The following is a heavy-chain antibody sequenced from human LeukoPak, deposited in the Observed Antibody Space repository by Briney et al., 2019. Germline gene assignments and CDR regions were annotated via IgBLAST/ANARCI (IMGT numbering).Heavy chain of an antibody. V-gene: IGHV1-18*04. CDR2: ISAYNGNT. D-gene: IGHD5-18*01. J-gene: IGHJ6*04. CDR1: GYTFTGYG. Sequence: GASVKVSCKASGYTFTGYGISWVRQAPGQGLEWMGWISAYNGNTNYAQKLQGRVTMTTDTSTSTAYMELRSLRSDDTAVYYCARNPNGYSYGWFLRYYGMDVWGKGTTVTVSS. CDR3: ARNPNGYSYGWFLRYYGMDV.